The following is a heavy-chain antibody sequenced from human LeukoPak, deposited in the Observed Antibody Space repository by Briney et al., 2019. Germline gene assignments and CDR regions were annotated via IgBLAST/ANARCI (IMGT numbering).Heavy chain of an antibody. CDR2: VSSNGGST. V-gene: IGHV3-64D*06. J-gene: IGHJ4*02. CDR1: GFTFSHYA. Sequence: GGSLRLSCSASGFTFSHYAMHWVRQAPGKGLEYLSTVSSNGGSTYYTDSVKGRFTISRDNSKNTLYLQMSSLRAEDTAVYYCAREVDVGHSGYLGRGWFDYWGQGTLVTVSS. D-gene: IGHD5-12*01. CDR3: AREVDVGHSGYLGRGWFDY.